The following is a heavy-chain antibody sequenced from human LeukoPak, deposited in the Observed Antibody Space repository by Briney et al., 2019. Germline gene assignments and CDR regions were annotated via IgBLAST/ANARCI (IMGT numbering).Heavy chain of an antibody. D-gene: IGHD3-16*01. CDR2: INPSGGST. V-gene: IGHV1-46*01. Sequence: ASVKVSCKASGYTFTSYYMHWVRQAPGQGLEWMGIINPSGGSTSYAQKFQGRATMTRDMSTSTVYMELSSLRSEDTAVYYCARDWGRYANKYNWFDPWGQGTLVTVSS. CDR3: ARDWGRYANKYNWFDP. CDR1: GYTFTSYY. J-gene: IGHJ5*02.